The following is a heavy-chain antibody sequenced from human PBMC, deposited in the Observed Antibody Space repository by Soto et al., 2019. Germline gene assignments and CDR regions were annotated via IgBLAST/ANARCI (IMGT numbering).Heavy chain of an antibody. V-gene: IGHV4-59*01. CDR2: IYYSGST. D-gene: IGHD1-26*01. CDR1: GGSISSYY. J-gene: IGHJ3*02. CDR3: ARGGGSYLRGSHDAFDI. Sequence: SETLSLTCTVSGGSISSYYWSLIRQPPGKGLEWIGYIYYSGSTNYNPSLKSRVTISVDTSKNQFSLKLSSVTAADTAVYYCARGGGSYLRGSHDAFDIWGQGTMVTVSS.